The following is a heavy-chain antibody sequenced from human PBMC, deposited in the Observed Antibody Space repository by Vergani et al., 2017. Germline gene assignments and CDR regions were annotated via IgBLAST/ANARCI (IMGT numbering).Heavy chain of an antibody. CDR1: GGSISSGSYY. Sequence: QVQLQESGPGLVKPSQTLSLTCTVSGGSISSGSYYWSWIRQPAGKGLEWIGRIYTSGSTNYNPSLKSRVTISVDTSKNQFSLKLSSVTAADTAVYYCARDLRGGSIRYYFDYWGQGTLVTVSS. D-gene: IGHD1-26*01. V-gene: IGHV4-61*02. J-gene: IGHJ4*02. CDR2: IYTSGST. CDR3: ARDLRGGSIRYYFDY.